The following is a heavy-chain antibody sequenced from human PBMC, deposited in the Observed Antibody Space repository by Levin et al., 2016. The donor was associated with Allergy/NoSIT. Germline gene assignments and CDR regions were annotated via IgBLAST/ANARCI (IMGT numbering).Heavy chain of an antibody. Sequence: ASVKVSCKASGYTFTGYYMHWVRQAPGQGLEWMGWINPNSGGTNYAQKFQGRVTMTRDTSISTAYMELSRLRSDDTAVYYCAREVGATNDAFDIWGQGTMVTVSS. J-gene: IGHJ3*02. CDR2: INPNSGGT. D-gene: IGHD1-26*01. CDR1: GYTFTGYY. V-gene: IGHV1-2*02. CDR3: AREVGATNDAFDI.